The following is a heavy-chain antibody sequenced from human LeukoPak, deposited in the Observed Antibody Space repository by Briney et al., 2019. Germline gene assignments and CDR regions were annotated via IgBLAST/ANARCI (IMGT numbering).Heavy chain of an antibody. V-gene: IGHV1-24*01. CDR2: FDPEDGET. D-gene: IGHD3-3*01. J-gene: IGHJ4*02. CDR3: ATLFWSGYYRGVVDY. Sequence: ASVKVSCKVSGYILTELSMHWVRQAPGKGLEWMGGFDPEDGETIYAQKFQGRVTMTEDTSTDTAYMELSSLRSEDTAVYYCATLFWSGYYRGVVDYWGQGTLVTVSS. CDR1: GYILTELS.